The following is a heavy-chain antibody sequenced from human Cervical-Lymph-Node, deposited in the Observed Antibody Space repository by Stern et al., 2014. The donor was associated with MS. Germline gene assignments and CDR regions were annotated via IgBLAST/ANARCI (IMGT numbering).Heavy chain of an antibody. Sequence: VQLGQSGAELIRPGESLKISCKGSGYKFSIYWIAWVRQMPGKVLEWMGIIYPGDSETRYSPSFQGQVTMSADKSTSTAYLQWSSLNASDTAMYFCARQTTAWASDVWGQGTLVTVSS. CDR1: GYKFSIYW. CDR2: IYPGDSET. CDR3: ARQTTAWASDV. D-gene: IGHD1-14*01. V-gene: IGHV5-51*01. J-gene: IGHJ4*02.